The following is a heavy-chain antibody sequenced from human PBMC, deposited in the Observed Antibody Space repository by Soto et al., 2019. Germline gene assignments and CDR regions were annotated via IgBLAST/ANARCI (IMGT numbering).Heavy chain of an antibody. Sequence: ASVKVSCKASGYTFTGYYMHWVRQAPGQGLEWMGWINPNSGGTNYAQKFQGWVTMTRDTSISTAYMELSRLRSDDTAVYYCARVRADYYGSGSNLTGGYYYGMDVWG. D-gene: IGHD3-10*01. CDR3: ARVRADYYGSGSNLTGGYYYGMDV. CDR1: GYTFTGYY. V-gene: IGHV1-2*04. CDR2: INPNSGGT. J-gene: IGHJ6*02.